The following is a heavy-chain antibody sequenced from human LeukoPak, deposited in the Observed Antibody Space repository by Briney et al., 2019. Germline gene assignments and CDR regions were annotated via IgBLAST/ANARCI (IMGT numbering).Heavy chain of an antibody. J-gene: IGHJ2*01. Sequence: SETLSLTCAVYGGSFSGYYWSWIRQPPGKGLEWIGEINHSGSTNYNPSLKSRVTISVDTSKNQFSLKLSSVTAADTAVYYCARPGTYSSSPRYFDLWGRGTLVTVSS. CDR3: ARPGTYSSSPRYFDL. D-gene: IGHD6-13*01. CDR1: GGSFSGYY. CDR2: INHSGST. V-gene: IGHV4-34*01.